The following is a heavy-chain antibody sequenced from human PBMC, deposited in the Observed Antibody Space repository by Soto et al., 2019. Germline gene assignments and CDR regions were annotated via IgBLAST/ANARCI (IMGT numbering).Heavy chain of an antibody. CDR3: AKPYPDYSYGSGDAFDI. Sequence: PGGSLRLSCAACGFTFSSYCIHWVRQAPCKGLEWVAVISYDGSNKYYADSVKGRFNISRDNSKKTLYLQMNSLRAEDTAVYYCAKPYPDYSYGSGDAFDIFVHGTIVT. V-gene: IGHV3-30*18. D-gene: IGHD3-10*01. CDR2: ISYDGSNK. J-gene: IGHJ3*02. CDR1: GFTFSSYC.